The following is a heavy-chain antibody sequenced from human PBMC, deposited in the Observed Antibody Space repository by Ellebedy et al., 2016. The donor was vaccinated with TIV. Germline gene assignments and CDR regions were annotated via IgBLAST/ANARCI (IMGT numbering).Heavy chain of an antibody. D-gene: IGHD3-3*01. CDR1: GFTFSSYA. V-gene: IGHV3-23*01. CDR3: AKETGSLDDFWSGPDYYFDY. CDR2: ISGSGGST. Sequence: GGSLRLSXAASGFTFSSYAMSWVRQAPGKGLEWVSAISGSGGSTYYADSVKGRFTISRDNSKNTLYLQMNSLRAEDTAVYYCAKETGSLDDFWSGPDYYFDYWGQGTLVTVSS. J-gene: IGHJ4*02.